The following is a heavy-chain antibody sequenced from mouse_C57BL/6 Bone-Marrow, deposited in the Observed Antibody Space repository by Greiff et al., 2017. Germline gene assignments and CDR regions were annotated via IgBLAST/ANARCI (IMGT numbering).Heavy chain of an antibody. V-gene: IGHV1-50*01. CDR1: GYTFTSYW. J-gene: IGHJ3*01. D-gene: IGHD2-3*01. CDR3: ARAGWLLFAY. Sequence: QVQLQQPGAELVKPGASVKLSCKASGYTFTSYWMQWVKQRPGQGLEWIGEIDPSDSYTNYNQKFKGKATLTVDTSSSTAYMQLSSLTSEDSAVYYCARAGWLLFAYWGQGTLVTVSA. CDR2: IDPSDSYT.